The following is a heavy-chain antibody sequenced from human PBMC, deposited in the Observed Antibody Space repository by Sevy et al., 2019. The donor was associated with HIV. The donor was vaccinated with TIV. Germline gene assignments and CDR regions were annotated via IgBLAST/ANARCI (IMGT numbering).Heavy chain of an antibody. V-gene: IGHV3-30*18. J-gene: IGHJ4*02. Sequence: GGSLRLSCAASGFTFSSYGMHWVRQAPGKGLEWVAVISYDGSNKYYADSGKGRFTISRDNSKNTLYLQMNSLRAEDTAVYYCANPLGYCTNGVCLRLYYFDYWGQGTLVTVSS. CDR2: ISYDGSNK. CDR3: ANPLGYCTNGVCLRLYYFDY. D-gene: IGHD2-8*01. CDR1: GFTFSSYG.